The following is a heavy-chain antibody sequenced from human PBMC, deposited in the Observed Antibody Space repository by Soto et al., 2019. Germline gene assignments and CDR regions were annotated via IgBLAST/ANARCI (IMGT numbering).Heavy chain of an antibody. Sequence: SVKVSCKASGGTFSSYAISWVRQAPGQGLEWMGGIIPIFGTANYAQKFQGRVTITADESTSTAYMELSSLRSEDTAVYYCARNSASYQGHFDYWGQGTLVTVSS. D-gene: IGHD1-26*01. CDR1: GGTFSSYA. CDR2: IIPIFGTA. J-gene: IGHJ4*02. V-gene: IGHV1-69*13. CDR3: ARNSASYQGHFDY.